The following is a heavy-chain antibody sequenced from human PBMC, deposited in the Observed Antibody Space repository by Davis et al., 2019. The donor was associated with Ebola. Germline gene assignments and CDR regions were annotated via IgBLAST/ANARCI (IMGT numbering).Heavy chain of an antibody. CDR3: ARRGLDRRGYYYGMDV. CDR1: GGTFSSYA. V-gene: IGHV1-69*06. Sequence: SVKVSCKASGGTFSSYAISWVRQAPGQGLEWMGGIIPIFGTANYAQKFQGRVTITADKSTSTAYMELSSLRSEDTAVYYCARRGLDRRGYYYGMDVWGQGTTVTVSS. CDR2: IIPIFGTA. J-gene: IGHJ6*02. D-gene: IGHD2-2*03.